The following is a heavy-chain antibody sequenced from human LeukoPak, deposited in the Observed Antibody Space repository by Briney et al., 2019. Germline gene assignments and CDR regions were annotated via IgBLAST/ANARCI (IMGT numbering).Heavy chain of an antibody. J-gene: IGHJ3*02. CDR2: IYISGST. CDR1: GGSMSSYY. D-gene: IGHD3-10*01. Sequence: SETLSLTCTVSGGSMSSYYWSWIRQPAGKGLEWIGRIYISGSTNYNPSLKSRVTMSVETSKNHFSLKLSSVTAADTAVYYCARAGEPAWGPYDAFDMWGPGAMVTVSS. CDR3: ARAGEPAWGPYDAFDM. V-gene: IGHV4-4*07.